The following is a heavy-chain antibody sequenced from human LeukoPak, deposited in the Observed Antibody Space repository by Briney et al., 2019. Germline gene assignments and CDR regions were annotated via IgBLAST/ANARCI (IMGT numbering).Heavy chain of an antibody. Sequence: SGGSLRLSCAASGFAFTSYAMGWVRQAPGKGLEWVSTISSSSDNTYYADSVKGRFTVSRDNSKNTLFLQMNSLSAEDTAVYYCVRALAVGSQPKDVWGQGTTVIVS. CDR2: ISSSSDNT. CDR3: VRALAVGSQPKDV. CDR1: GFAFTSYA. D-gene: IGHD6-19*01. J-gene: IGHJ6*02. V-gene: IGHV3-23*01.